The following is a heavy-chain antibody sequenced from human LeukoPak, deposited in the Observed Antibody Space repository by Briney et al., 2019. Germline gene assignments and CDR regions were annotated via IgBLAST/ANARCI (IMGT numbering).Heavy chain of an antibody. J-gene: IGHJ3*02. CDR2: ISSSSSYI. CDR3: ARLSAPAIVVVIGGGDAFDI. CDR1: GFTFSSYG. V-gene: IGHV3-21*01. Sequence: GGSLRLSCAASGFTFSSYGMNWVRQAPGKGLEWVSSISSSSSYIYYADSVKGRFTISRDNAKNSLYLQMNSLRAEDTAVYYCARLSAPAIVVVIGGGDAFDIWGQGTMVTVSS. D-gene: IGHD3-22*01.